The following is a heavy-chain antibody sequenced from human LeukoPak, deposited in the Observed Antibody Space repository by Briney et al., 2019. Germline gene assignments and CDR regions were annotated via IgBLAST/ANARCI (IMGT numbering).Heavy chain of an antibody. CDR3: VVGGSPGY. D-gene: IGHD2-15*01. Sequence: GGSLRLSSAASGLAFSAYKMHWVRQAPRKGLVWVSRISTDGYTTDYADFVQGRFTASRDNTKNTLSLEMNSLRAEDTAVYYCVVGGSPGYWGQGTLVTVSS. CDR2: ISTDGYTT. J-gene: IGHJ4*02. V-gene: IGHV3-74*01. CDR1: GLAFSAYK.